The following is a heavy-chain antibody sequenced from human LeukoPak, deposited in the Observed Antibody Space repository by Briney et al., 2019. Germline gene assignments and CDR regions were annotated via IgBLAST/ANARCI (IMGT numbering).Heavy chain of an antibody. Sequence: SVKVSCKASGGTFSNYAISWVRQAPGQGLEWMGGIIPIFGTANYAQKFQGRVTITADKSTSTAYMELSSLRSEDTAVYYCARVMGYYYDSSGYYFDYWGQGTLVTVSS. CDR1: GGTFSNYA. D-gene: IGHD3-22*01. CDR2: IIPIFGTA. J-gene: IGHJ4*02. CDR3: ARVMGYYYDSSGYYFDY. V-gene: IGHV1-69*06.